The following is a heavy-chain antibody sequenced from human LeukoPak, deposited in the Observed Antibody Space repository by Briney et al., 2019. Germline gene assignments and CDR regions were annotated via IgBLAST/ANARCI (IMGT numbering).Heavy chain of an antibody. V-gene: IGHV3-74*01. CDR1: GLTFSSYW. J-gene: IGHJ4*02. D-gene: IGHD1-26*01. CDR2: INTDGSST. Sequence: GGSLRLSCAASGLTFSSYWMHWVRQAPGKGLVWVSRINTDGSSTSYADSVKGRFTISRDNAKNTLYLQMNSLRAEDTAVYYCARSYLGATTVYYFDYWGQGTLVTVSS. CDR3: ARSYLGATTVYYFDY.